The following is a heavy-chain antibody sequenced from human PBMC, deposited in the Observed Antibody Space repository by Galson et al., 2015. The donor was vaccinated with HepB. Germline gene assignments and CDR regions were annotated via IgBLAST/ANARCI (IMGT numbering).Heavy chain of an antibody. J-gene: IGHJ5*02. Sequence: SVKVSCKVSGYTLTELSMHWVRQAPGKGLEWMGGFDPEDGETIYAQKFQGGVTMTEDTSTDTAYMELSSLRSEDTAVYYCATDTYYYDSSGYSNWFDPWGQGTLVTVSS. V-gene: IGHV1-24*01. CDR3: ATDTYYYDSSGYSNWFDP. CDR1: GYTLTELS. CDR2: FDPEDGET. D-gene: IGHD3-22*01.